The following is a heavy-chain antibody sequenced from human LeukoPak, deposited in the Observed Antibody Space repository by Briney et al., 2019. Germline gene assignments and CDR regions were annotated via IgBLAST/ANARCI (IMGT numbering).Heavy chain of an antibody. V-gene: IGHV6-1*01. CDR1: XDXXSXXXXA. CDR2: KYYXXXXXN. CDR3: ARGGHFDY. D-gene: IGHD6-25*01. Sequence: SQTLSLTCAISXDXXSXXXXAXXXXXXSPXXGLEWLGSKYYXXXXXNDYAVFVKSRITIDPDTSKNQFSLQLNSVTPEDTAVYYCARGGHFDYWGQGTLVTVSS. J-gene: IGHJ4*02.